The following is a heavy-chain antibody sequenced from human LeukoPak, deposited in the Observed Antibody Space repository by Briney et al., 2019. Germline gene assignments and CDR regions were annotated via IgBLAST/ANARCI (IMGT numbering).Heavy chain of an antibody. Sequence: SETLSLTCTVSGGSITGYYWSRIRQPAGKGLEWIGRIYGSGSTNYNPSLESRVTVSVDPSKNQFSLKLSSVTAADTAVYFCARSPFCISPTCYKQYRGIYFYYYYLDVGEKGTRAPVP. CDR3: ARSPFCISPTCYKQYRGIYFYYYYLDV. V-gene: IGHV4-4*07. CDR1: GGSITGYY. D-gene: IGHD2-2*02. CDR2: IYGSGST. J-gene: IGHJ6*03.